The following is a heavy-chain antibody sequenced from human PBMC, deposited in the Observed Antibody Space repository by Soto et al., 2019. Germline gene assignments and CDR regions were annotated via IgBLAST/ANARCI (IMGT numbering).Heavy chain of an antibody. V-gene: IGHV3-7*04. CDR2: IKDDGSET. J-gene: IGHJ4*02. Sequence: EVRLVESGGGLVQPGGSLRLSCAASGFIFSSHWMNWDRQAPGKGLEWVAIIKDDGSETYYVDSVKGRFTISRDNAKNSLYLQMNTLRVDDTALYYCVGGGGWLLTDWGQGTLVTVSS. CDR1: GFIFSSHW. D-gene: IGHD6-19*01. CDR3: VGGGGWLLTD.